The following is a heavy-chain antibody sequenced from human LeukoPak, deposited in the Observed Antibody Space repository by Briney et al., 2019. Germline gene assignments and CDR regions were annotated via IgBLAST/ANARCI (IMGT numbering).Heavy chain of an antibody. Sequence: PGGSLRLSCAASGFTFSSYGMHWVRQAPGKGLEWAAFIRYDGSNKYYADSVKGRFTISRDNSKNTLYLQMNSLRAEDTAVYYCAKEERGYSYGTTENNWGQGTLVTVSS. CDR1: GFTFSSYG. V-gene: IGHV3-30*02. D-gene: IGHD5-18*01. CDR3: AKEERGYSYGTTENN. J-gene: IGHJ4*02. CDR2: IRYDGSNK.